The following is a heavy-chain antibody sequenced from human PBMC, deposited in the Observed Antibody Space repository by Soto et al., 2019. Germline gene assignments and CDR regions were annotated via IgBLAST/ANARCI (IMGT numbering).Heavy chain of an antibody. CDR3: ARAWTATAGWANWFDR. D-gene: IGHD6-13*01. CDR1: GGSISGEGYY. Sequence: QVQLQESGPGLVEPSQTLSLTCTVSGGSISGEGYYWSWIRQYSGRGLEWIGYIHYRGSTYYNPSVKTRVIISVDTSKTQFFLNLSSVTAAATAVYYCARAWTATAGWANWFDRWGQGTLVTVSS. CDR2: IHYRGST. V-gene: IGHV4-31*03. J-gene: IGHJ5*02.